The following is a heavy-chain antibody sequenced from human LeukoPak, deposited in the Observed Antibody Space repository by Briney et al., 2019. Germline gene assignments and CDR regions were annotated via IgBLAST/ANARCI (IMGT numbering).Heavy chain of an antibody. CDR3: AKDRKVRGVTYIDY. CDR2: IRYDGGNK. J-gene: IGHJ4*02. D-gene: IGHD3-10*01. CDR1: GFTFSSYA. Sequence: GGSLRLSCAASGFTFSSYAMSWVRQAPGKGLEWVAFIRYDGGNKYYADSVKGRFTISRDNSKNTLYLQMNSLRAEDTAVYYCAKDRKVRGVTYIDYWGQGTLVTVSS. V-gene: IGHV3-30*02.